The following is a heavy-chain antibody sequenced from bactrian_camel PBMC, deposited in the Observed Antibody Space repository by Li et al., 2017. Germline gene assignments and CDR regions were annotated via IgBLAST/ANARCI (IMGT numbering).Heavy chain of an antibody. Sequence: HVQLVESGGGSVQAGGSLRLSCTVSGYTHKPNCMGWFRQAPGMEREGVAGIDFRGNTDYADSVAGRFTISRNNAKKTVTLQLSSLKPDDMAMYYCARGLQYLSYWGPGTQVTVS. J-gene: IGHJ4*01. D-gene: IGHD2*01. V-gene: IGHV3S53*01. CDR1: GYTHKPNC. CDR2: IDFRGNT. CDR3: ARGLQYLSY.